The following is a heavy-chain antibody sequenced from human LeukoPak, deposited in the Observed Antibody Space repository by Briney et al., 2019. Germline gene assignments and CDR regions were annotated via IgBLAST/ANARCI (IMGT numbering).Heavy chain of an antibody. CDR1: GYTFTGYY. D-gene: IGHD3-10*01. V-gene: IGHV1-2*02. CDR2: INPNSGGT. Sequence: ASVKVSCKASGYTFTGYYMHWVRQAPGQGLEWMGWINPNSGGTNYAQKFQGRVTMTRDTSISTAYMELSRLRSDDTAVYYCARDLFTVVQGKSGYWGQGTLVTVSS. J-gene: IGHJ4*02. CDR3: ARDLFTVVQGKSGY.